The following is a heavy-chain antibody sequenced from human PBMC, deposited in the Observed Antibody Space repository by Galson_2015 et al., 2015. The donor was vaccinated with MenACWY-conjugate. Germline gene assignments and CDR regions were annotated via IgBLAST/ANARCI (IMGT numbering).Heavy chain of an antibody. CDR1: GGTFSSYT. D-gene: IGHD2-21*02. CDR2: IIHIANIT. CDR3: ARDAVVTADQFDS. V-gene: IGHV1-69*04. Sequence: SVKVSCKASGGTFSSYTINWVRQAPGRGLEWLGRIIHIANITNSAQNLQGRVTITADKSTRTAYMELSSLRSDDTAVYYCARDAVVTADQFDSWGQGTLVTVSS. J-gene: IGHJ4*02.